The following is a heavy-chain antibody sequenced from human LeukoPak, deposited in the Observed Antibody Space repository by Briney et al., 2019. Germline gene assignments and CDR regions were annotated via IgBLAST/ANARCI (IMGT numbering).Heavy chain of an antibody. CDR1: GFTFSSYW. Sequence: GGSLRLSCAASGFTFSSYWMSWVRQAPGKGLEWVAKIKQDGSEKYYVDSVKGRFTISRDNAKNSPHLQMNSLRAEDTAVYYCARGYDSSGYYYYYYYYGMDVWGQGTTVTVSS. CDR3: ARGYDSSGYYYYYYYYGMDV. V-gene: IGHV3-7*01. CDR2: IKQDGSEK. J-gene: IGHJ6*02. D-gene: IGHD3-22*01.